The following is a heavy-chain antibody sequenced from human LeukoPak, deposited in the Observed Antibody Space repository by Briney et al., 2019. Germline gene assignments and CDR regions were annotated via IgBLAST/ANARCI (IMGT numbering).Heavy chain of an antibody. Sequence: GESLKIPSKGFGIRFPSYWIAWGRQVPGKGLGGMGMISPGNFETRNSPSCQGQVTISADKSISTAYLQWSGLKATETATYYCARLLGDYGDNLDYWGQGTLVTVSS. D-gene: IGHD4/OR15-4a*01. V-gene: IGHV5-51*01. J-gene: IGHJ4*02. CDR1: GIRFPSYW. CDR3: ARLLGDYGDNLDY. CDR2: ISPGNFET.